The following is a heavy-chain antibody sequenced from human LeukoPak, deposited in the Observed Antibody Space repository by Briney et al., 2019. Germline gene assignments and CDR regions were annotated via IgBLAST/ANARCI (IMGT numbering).Heavy chain of an antibody. Sequence: SQTLSLTCTVSGGSISSGDYYWSWIRQPPGKGLEWIGYIHYSGSTYYNPSLKSRVTISVDTSKNQFSLKLSSVTAADTAVYYCARARDYDILLFDPWGQGTLVTVSP. J-gene: IGHJ5*02. CDR1: GGSISSGDYY. CDR2: IHYSGST. D-gene: IGHD3-9*01. CDR3: ARARDYDILLFDP. V-gene: IGHV4-30-4*08.